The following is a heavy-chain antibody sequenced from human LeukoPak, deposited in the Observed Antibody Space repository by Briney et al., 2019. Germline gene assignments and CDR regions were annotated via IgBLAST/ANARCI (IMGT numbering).Heavy chain of an antibody. D-gene: IGHD2-2*01. CDR1: GSSISSYY. Sequence: SETLSLTCSVSGSSISSYYWSWMRQPAGKGLEWIGRVYSSGSTYYNPSLKSRVTISVDTSKNQFSLKLSSVTAADTAVYYCARSAAAATGYYYYYYYMDVWGKGTTVTVSS. J-gene: IGHJ6*03. V-gene: IGHV4-4*07. CDR2: VYSSGST. CDR3: ARSAAAATGYYYYYYYMDV.